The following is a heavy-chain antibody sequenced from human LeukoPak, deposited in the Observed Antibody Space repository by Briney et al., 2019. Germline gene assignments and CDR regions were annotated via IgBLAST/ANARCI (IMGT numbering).Heavy chain of an antibody. J-gene: IGHJ4*02. Sequence: SETLSLTCTVSGGSISSSSYYWGWIRQPPGKGLEWIGSIYYSGSTYYNPSLKSRVTISVDTSKNQFSLKLNSVTAADTAGYYCARVARLNYYFDYWGQGTLVTVSS. CDR1: GGSISSSSYY. D-gene: IGHD1-20*01. CDR2: IYYSGST. V-gene: IGHV4-39*07. CDR3: ARVARLNYYFDY.